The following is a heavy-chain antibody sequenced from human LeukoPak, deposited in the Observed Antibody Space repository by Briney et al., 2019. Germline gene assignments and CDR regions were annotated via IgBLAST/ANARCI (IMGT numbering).Heavy chain of an antibody. CDR2: IYYSGST. Sequence: PSETLSLTCTVSGGSISSSSYSWGWIRQPPGKGLEWIGSIYYSGSTHYNPSLKSRVTISVDTSKNQFSLKLSSVTAADTAVYYCARGIVGIRTGDYWGQGTLVTVSS. CDR1: GGSISSSSYS. V-gene: IGHV4-39*01. D-gene: IGHD1-14*01. J-gene: IGHJ4*02. CDR3: ARGIVGIRTGDY.